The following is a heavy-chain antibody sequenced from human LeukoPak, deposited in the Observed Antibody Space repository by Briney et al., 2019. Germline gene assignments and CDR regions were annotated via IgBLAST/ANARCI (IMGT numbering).Heavy chain of an antibody. V-gene: IGHV4-59*12. CDR1: GGSISSYY. Sequence: SETLSLTCTVSGGSISSYYWSWIRQPPGKGLEWIGYIYYSGSTNYNSSLKSRVTISVDTSKNQFSLKLSSVTAADTAVYYCARVGGRYYYYGMDVWGQGTTVTVSS. J-gene: IGHJ6*02. CDR3: ARVGGRYYYYGMDV. CDR2: IYYSGST. D-gene: IGHD3-16*01.